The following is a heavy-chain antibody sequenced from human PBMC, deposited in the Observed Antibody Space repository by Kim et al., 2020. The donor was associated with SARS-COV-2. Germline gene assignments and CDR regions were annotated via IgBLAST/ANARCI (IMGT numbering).Heavy chain of an antibody. D-gene: IGHD2-21*02. V-gene: IGHV3-53*01. Sequence: KGRFTISRDNSKNTLYLQMNSLRDEDTAMYYCARGGFEYCGGDCYPYFDYWGQGTLVTVSS. J-gene: IGHJ4*02. CDR3: ARGGFEYCGGDCYPYFDY.